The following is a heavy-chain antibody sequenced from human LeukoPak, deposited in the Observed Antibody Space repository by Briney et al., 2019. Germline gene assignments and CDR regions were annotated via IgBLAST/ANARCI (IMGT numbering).Heavy chain of an antibody. CDR2: ISYDGSNK. Sequence: PGRSLRLSCAASGFTLSSYGMHWVRQAPGKGLEWVAVISYDGSNKYYADSVKGRFTISRDNSKNTLYLQMNSLRAEDTAVYYCAKDSRGYFDYWGQGTLVTVSS. CDR3: AKDSRGYFDY. J-gene: IGHJ4*02. CDR1: GFTLSSYG. V-gene: IGHV3-30*18. D-gene: IGHD3-10*01.